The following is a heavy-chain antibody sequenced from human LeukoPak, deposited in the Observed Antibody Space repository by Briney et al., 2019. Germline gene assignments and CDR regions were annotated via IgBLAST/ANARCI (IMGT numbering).Heavy chain of an antibody. CDR1: GFTFSSYS. CDR3: ATAKWELPPNY. V-gene: IGHV3-21*01. CDR2: ISSSSSYI. J-gene: IGHJ4*02. D-gene: IGHD1-26*01. Sequence: PGGSLRLSCAASGFTFSSYSMNWVRQAPGKGLEWVSSISSSSSYIYYADSVKGRFTISRDNAKNSLYLQMNNLRAEDTAVYYCATAKWELPPNYWGQGTLVTVSS.